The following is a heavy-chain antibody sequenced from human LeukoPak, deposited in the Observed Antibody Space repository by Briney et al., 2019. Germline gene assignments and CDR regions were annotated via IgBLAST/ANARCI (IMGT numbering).Heavy chain of an antibody. CDR2: IYFSGST. V-gene: IGHV4-59*08. CDR3: ARQRFIMVRGVIKVRGFDY. CDR1: GGSTSGYS. Sequence: PETLSLTCTVPGGSTSGYSWTWIWQPPGKGLEWIGWIYFSGSTSYKPSLKRRVTISVDTSKNQFSLKMSSVTAADTAVYYCARQRFIMVRGVIKVRGFDYWGQGTLVTVSS. D-gene: IGHD3-10*01. J-gene: IGHJ4*02.